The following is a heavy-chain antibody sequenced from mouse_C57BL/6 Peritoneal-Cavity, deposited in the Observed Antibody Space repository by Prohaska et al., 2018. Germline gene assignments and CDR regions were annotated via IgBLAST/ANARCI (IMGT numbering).Heavy chain of an antibody. J-gene: IGHJ1*03. D-gene: IGHD1-1*02. Sequence: QMQLRESGPGLVKPSQSLFLTCSITGFPITSGYYWIWIRQSPGKPLEWMGYITHSGETFYNPSLQSPISITRETSKNQCFPQLNSVTTEDTAMYYCAGDSNGYWYFDVWGTGTTVTVSS. CDR3: AGDSNGYWYFDV. CDR2: ITHSGET. CDR1: GFPITSGYY. V-gene: IGHV12-3*01.